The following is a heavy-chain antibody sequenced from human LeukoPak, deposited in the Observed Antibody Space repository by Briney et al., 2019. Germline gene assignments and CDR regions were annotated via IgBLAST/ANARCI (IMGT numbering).Heavy chain of an antibody. CDR2: IIPIFGTA. CDR1: GYTFTSYA. CDR3: ARAGTGSYYAFDY. V-gene: IGHV1-69*13. D-gene: IGHD1-26*01. J-gene: IGHJ4*02. Sequence: ASVKVSCTASGYTFTSYAISWVRQAPGQGLEWMGGIIPIFGTANYAQKFQGRVTITADESTSTAYMELSSLRSEDTAVYYCARAGTGSYYAFDYWGQGTLVTVSS.